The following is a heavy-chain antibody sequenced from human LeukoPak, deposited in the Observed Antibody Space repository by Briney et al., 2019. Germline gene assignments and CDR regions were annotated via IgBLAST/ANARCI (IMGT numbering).Heavy chain of an antibody. CDR1: GGSLRGFY. Sequence: SETLSLPCTVSGGSLRGFYWSWIRQSPGKGLEGIAFMSYSGRTKHNPSLQSRVTISLATSMNNLALHLRSVTAADTAVYYCARLLDYDNSGDPDTFDFWGQGTMVTVSS. CDR2: MSYSGRT. J-gene: IGHJ3*01. CDR3: ARLLDYDNSGDPDTFDF. D-gene: IGHD3-22*01. V-gene: IGHV4-59*01.